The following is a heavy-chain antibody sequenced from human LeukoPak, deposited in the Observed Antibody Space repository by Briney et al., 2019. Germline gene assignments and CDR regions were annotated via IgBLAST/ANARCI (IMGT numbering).Heavy chain of an antibody. CDR3: ARGRLGVERALNGDRLIGAFDI. CDR1: GFTFTSSA. CDR2: IVVGSGNT. V-gene: IGHV1-58*01. D-gene: IGHD4-17*01. J-gene: IGHJ3*02. Sequence: GASVKVSCKASGFTFTSSAVQWVRQARGQRLEWIGWIVVGSGNTNYAQKFQERVTITRDMSTSTAYMELSSLRSEDTAVYYCARGRLGVERALNGDRLIGAFDI.